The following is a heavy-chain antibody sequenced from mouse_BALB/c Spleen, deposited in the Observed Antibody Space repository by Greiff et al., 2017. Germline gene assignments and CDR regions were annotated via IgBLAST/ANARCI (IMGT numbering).Heavy chain of an antibody. CDR2: IWAGGST. Sequence: VQRVESGPGLVAPSQSLSITCTVSGFSLTSYGVHWVRQPPGKGLEWLGVIWAGGSTNYNSALMSRLSISKDNSKSQVFLKMNSLQTDDTAMYYCARALITTANYFDYWGQGNTLTVSS. V-gene: IGHV2-9*02. CDR3: ARALITTANYFDY. CDR1: GFSLTSYG. D-gene: IGHD1-2*01. J-gene: IGHJ2*01.